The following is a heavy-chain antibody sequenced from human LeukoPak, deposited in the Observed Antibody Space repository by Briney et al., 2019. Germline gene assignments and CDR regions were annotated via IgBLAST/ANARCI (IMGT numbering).Heavy chain of an antibody. CDR2: FDPEDGET. D-gene: IGHD6-19*01. CDR1: GYTLTELS. J-gene: IGHJ4*02. Sequence: ASVKVSCKVSGYTLTELSMHWVRQAPGKGLEWMGGFDPEDGETIYTQKFQGRVTMTEDTSTDTAYMELSSLRSEDTAVYYCATTSHGGWGLPNWGQGTLVTVSS. V-gene: IGHV1-24*01. CDR3: ATTSHGGWGLPN.